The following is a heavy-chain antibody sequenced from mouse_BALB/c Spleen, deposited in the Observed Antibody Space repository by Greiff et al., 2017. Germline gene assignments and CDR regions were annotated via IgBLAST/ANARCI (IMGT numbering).Heavy chain of an antibody. J-gene: IGHJ4*01. D-gene: IGHD1-1*01. CDR3: ARDYGSSYYAMDY. V-gene: IGHV14-3*02. Sequence: EVQLHQSGAELVKPGASVKLSCTASGFNIKDTYMHWVKQRPEQGLEWIGRIDPANGNTKYDPKFQGKATITADTSSNTAYLQLSSLTSEDTAVYYCARDYGSSYYAMDYWGQGTSVTVSS. CDR2: IDPANGNT. CDR1: GFNIKDTY.